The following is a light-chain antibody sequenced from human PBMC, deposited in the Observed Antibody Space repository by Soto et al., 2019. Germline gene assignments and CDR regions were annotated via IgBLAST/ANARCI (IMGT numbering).Light chain of an antibody. CDR2: DTS. CDR3: QQYAGSSWT. CDR1: QGIGDT. V-gene: IGKV3-15*01. J-gene: IGKJ1*01. Sequence: EVVMRQSQATLSVSPGXGATLSCRASQGIGDTLAWYQHKPGQTPRLLIYDTSTRATGVPTRFSGSRSGAEFTLTISGLDPEDFAVYFCQQYAGSSWTFGQGTK.